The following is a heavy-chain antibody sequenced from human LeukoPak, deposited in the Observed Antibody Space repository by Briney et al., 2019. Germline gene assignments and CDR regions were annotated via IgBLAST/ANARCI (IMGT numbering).Heavy chain of an antibody. V-gene: IGHV3-21*01. J-gene: IGHJ3*02. Sequence: VRSLRLSCGVSGFTFSRYSMNWVRQAPGKGLGGVSSIRSSGSSIYYANSDKGRFTISRNNAKNSLYLQMDSLRAEDTAVYYCASRNQYCGGDCFWAFDIWGQGTMVTVSS. CDR1: GFTFSRYS. CDR3: ASRNQYCGGDCFWAFDI. CDR2: IRSSGSSI. D-gene: IGHD2-21*02.